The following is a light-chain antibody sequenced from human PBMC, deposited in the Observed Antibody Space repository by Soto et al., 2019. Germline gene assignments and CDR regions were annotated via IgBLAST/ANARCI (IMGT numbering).Light chain of an antibody. Sequence: QPALPQAASGSGSPGQSITISCTGTSSDVGGYNYVSWYQQHPGKAPKLMIYDVSNRPSGVSNRFSGSKSGNTASLTISGLQAEDEADYYCSSYTSSSTLRVFGTGTKVTVL. CDR2: DVS. V-gene: IGLV2-14*01. CDR1: SSDVGGYNY. J-gene: IGLJ1*01. CDR3: SSYTSSSTLRV.